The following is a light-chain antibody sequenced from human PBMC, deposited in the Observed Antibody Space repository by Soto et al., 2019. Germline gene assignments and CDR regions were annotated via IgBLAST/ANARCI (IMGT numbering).Light chain of an antibody. CDR2: GNS. J-gene: IGLJ2*01. CDR1: SSNIGAGYD. CDR3: QSYDSSLSGVV. Sequence: VVTQPPSVSGAPGQRVTISCTGSSSNIGAGYDVHWYQQLPGTAPRLLIYGNSNRPSGVPDRFSGSKSGTSASLAITGLQAEDEADYYCQSYDSSLSGVVFGGGTKVTVL. V-gene: IGLV1-40*01.